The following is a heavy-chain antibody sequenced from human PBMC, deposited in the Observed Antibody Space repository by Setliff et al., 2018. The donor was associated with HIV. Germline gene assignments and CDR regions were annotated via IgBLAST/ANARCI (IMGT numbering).Heavy chain of an antibody. D-gene: IGHD2-15*01. J-gene: IGHJ6*03. CDR1: GFTFSSYA. V-gene: IGHV3-23*01. Sequence: GGSLRLSCAASGFTFSSYAMSWVRQAPGKGLEWVSAISGSGGSTYYADSVKGRFTISRDNSKNTLYLQMNSLRAEDTAVYYCAKKNVVVVVAALGYYMDVWGKGTTVTAP. CDR2: ISGSGGST. CDR3: AKKNVVVVVAALGYYMDV.